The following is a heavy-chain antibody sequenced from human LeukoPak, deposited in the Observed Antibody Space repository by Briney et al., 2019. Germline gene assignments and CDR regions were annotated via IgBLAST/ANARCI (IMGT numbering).Heavy chain of an antibody. CDR2: IYHSGRT. D-gene: IGHD3-22*01. Sequence: SETLSLTCTVSGYSISSGYYWGWIRQPPGKGLEWIGSIYHSGRTYYNPSLKSRVTISVDTSKNQFSLKLSSVTAADTAVYYCARQRPRYYYDSSGYIGWGQGTLVTVSS. J-gene: IGHJ4*02. V-gene: IGHV4-38-2*02. CDR3: ARQRPRYYYDSSGYIG. CDR1: GYSISSGYY.